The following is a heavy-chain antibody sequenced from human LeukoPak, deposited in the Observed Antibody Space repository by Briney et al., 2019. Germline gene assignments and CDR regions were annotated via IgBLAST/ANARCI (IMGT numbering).Heavy chain of an antibody. J-gene: IGHJ4*02. V-gene: IGHV3-30-3*01. Sequence: PGRSLRLSCAASGFTFSSYAMHWVRQAPGKGLEWVAVISYDGSNKYYADSVKGRFTISRDNSKNTLYLQMNSLRAEDTAVYYCARDPSYSSSSFYFDYWGQGTLVTVSS. D-gene: IGHD6-6*01. CDR3: ARDPSYSSSSFYFDY. CDR2: ISYDGSNK. CDR1: GFTFSSYA.